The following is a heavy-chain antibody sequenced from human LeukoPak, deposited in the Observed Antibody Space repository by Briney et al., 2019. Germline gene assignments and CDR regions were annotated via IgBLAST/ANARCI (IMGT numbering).Heavy chain of an antibody. CDR3: ARVRGIALPGDRYMDV. Sequence: SETLSLTCTVSGGSISHSGYFWAWLRQPPGKGLEWVGHIYYTESTHYSPSLKSRVTMSFDASRNQFSLNVSSVTAADTAAYHCARVRGIALPGDRYMDVWGKGTTVTVSS. CDR2: IYYTEST. J-gene: IGHJ6*03. CDR1: GGSISHSGYF. D-gene: IGHD6-19*01. V-gene: IGHV4-39*02.